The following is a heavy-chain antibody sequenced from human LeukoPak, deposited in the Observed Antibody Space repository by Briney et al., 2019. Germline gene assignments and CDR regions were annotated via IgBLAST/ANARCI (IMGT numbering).Heavy chain of an antibody. Sequence: SETLSLTCTVSGYSISSGYYWGWIRQPPGKGLEWIGSIYHSGSTYYNPSLKSRVTISVDTSKNQFSLKLSSVTAADTAVYYCARDQERYYDILTGYVGTGVFSWFDPWGQGTLVTVSS. CDR3: ARDQERYYDILTGYVGTGVFSWFDP. CDR1: GYSISSGYY. V-gene: IGHV4-38-2*02. J-gene: IGHJ5*02. D-gene: IGHD3-9*01. CDR2: IYHSGST.